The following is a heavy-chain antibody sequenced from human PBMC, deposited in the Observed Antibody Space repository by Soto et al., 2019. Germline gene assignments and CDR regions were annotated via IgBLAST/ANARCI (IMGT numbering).Heavy chain of an antibody. CDR3: ARSMEAPRDYGDYEYYFDY. V-gene: IGHV4-31*03. CDR1: GGSISSGGYY. CDR2: IYYSGST. J-gene: IGHJ4*02. D-gene: IGHD4-17*01. Sequence: SETLSLTCTVSGGSISSGGYYWSWIRQHPGKGLEWIGYIYYSGSTYYNPSLKSRVTISVDTSKNQFSLKLSSVTAADTAVYYCARSMEAPRDYGDYEYYFDYWGQGTLVTVSS.